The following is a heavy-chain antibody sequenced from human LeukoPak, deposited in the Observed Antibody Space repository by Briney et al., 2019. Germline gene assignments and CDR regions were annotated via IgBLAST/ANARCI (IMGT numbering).Heavy chain of an antibody. J-gene: IGHJ4*02. CDR2: ISGSDGDT. V-gene: IGHV3-23*01. Sequence: GESLKISCKGSGYSFTSYWIGWVRQTPGKGLEWVSVISGSDGDTCYADPLKGRFTISRDNSKNTLYLQMTSLKAAGTAVFYCSKDSRYCSSTSCYRAYWGEGTLVTVSS. CDR1: GYSFTSYW. D-gene: IGHD2-2*02. CDR3: SKDSRYCSSTSCYRAY.